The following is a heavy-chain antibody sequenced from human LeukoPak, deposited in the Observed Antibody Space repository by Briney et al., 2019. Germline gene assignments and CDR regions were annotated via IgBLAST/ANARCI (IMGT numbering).Heavy chain of an antibody. CDR2: ISSNGGST. Sequence: GGSLRLSCSASGFTISSYAMHWVRQAPGKGLEYVSAISSNGGSTYYADSVKGRFTISRDNSKNTLYLQMSSLRAEDTAVYYCVKDAFLGYCSSTSCGPFDYWGQGTLVTVSS. CDR1: GFTISSYA. J-gene: IGHJ4*02. CDR3: VKDAFLGYCSSTSCGPFDY. V-gene: IGHV3-64D*06. D-gene: IGHD2-2*01.